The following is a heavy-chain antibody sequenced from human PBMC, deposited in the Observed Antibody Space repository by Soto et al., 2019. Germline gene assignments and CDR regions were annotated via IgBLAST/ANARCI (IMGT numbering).Heavy chain of an antibody. CDR1: GYTFTSYG. CDR2: ISSNNGYT. V-gene: IGHV1-18*04. J-gene: IGHJ4*02. Sequence: ASVKVSCKASGYTFTSYGFSWVRQAPGQGLEWMGWISSNNGYTNYAEKFQGRLTMTTDTSTSTAYMELRSLRSDDTAVYFCARDGSWFGSNGPVFDYWGQGTLVTVSS. D-gene: IGHD3-10*01. CDR3: ARDGSWFGSNGPVFDY.